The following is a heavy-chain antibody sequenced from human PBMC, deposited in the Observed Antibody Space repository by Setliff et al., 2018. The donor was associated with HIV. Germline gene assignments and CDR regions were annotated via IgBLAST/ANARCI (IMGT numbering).Heavy chain of an antibody. J-gene: IGHJ6*03. D-gene: IGHD3-10*01. CDR1: GYSFISHW. Sequence: SGESLKISCEGSGYSFISHWISWVRQMPGRGLEWMGRIDPSDSFTKYSPSFEGHATISTDKSIRNVYLEWRSLKASDTAIYYCARDVAPADRGREFAFYMDVWGKGTSVIVSS. CDR3: ARDVAPADRGREFAFYMDV. CDR2: IDPSDSFT. V-gene: IGHV5-10-1*01.